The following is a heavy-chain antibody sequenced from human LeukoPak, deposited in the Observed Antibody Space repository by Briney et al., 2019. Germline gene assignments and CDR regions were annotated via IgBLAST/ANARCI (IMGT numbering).Heavy chain of an antibody. Sequence: PSETLSLTCIVSDGSISSSRYYWGWVRQPPGTGLEWVGSIYYSGSTNYNPSLKSRVTISLHTSNNQFSLKLSSLTAADTAVYYCASGDYLWGSYLGYWGQGTLVTVSS. V-gene: IGHV4-39*01. D-gene: IGHD3-16*02. J-gene: IGHJ4*02. CDR2: IYYSGST. CDR1: DGSISSSRYY. CDR3: ASGDYLWGSYLGY.